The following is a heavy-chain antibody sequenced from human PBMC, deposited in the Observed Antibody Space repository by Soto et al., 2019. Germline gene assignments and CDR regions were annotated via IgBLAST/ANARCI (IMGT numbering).Heavy chain of an antibody. CDR2: VSIGGST. CDR3: AKRRGAGGLFDS. Sequence: DVQLLESGGGLVQPEGSLRLSCAASGFTFSSYAMGWVRQGPGKGLEWVAVVSIGGSTHYADSVRGRFTISRDNSKNTLSLQMSSLTAEDTAVYFCAKRRGAGGLFDSWGQGALVTVSS. J-gene: IGHJ4*02. D-gene: IGHD2-15*01. CDR1: GFTFSSYA. V-gene: IGHV3-23*01.